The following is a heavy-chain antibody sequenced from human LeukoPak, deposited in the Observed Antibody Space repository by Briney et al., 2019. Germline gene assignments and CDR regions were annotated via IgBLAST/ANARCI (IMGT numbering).Heavy chain of an antibody. D-gene: IGHD6-13*01. CDR1: GFTFSSYA. J-gene: IGHJ4*02. Sequence: PGGSLRLSCAASGFTFSSYAMSWVRQAPGKGLEWVSVIYSGGSTYYADSVKGRFTISRDNSKNTLYLQMNSLRAEDTAVYYCARAPGIAAAGPFDYWGQGTLVTVSS. CDR3: ARAPGIAAAGPFDY. CDR2: IYSGGST. V-gene: IGHV3-53*01.